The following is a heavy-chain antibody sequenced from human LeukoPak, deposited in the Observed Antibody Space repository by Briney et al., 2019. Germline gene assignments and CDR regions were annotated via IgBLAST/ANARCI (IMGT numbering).Heavy chain of an antibody. V-gene: IGHV3-30*03. D-gene: IGHD2-2*01. CDR1: GFTFSTYV. Sequence: GGSLRLSCAASGFTFSTYVIHWVRQAPGKGLEWVAVISFDGSNKYYADSVKGRFTISRDISKNTLYLQMNSLRTEDTAVYYCARGLLPPAMDFDYWGQGTLVTVSS. CDR2: ISFDGSNK. J-gene: IGHJ4*02. CDR3: ARGLLPPAMDFDY.